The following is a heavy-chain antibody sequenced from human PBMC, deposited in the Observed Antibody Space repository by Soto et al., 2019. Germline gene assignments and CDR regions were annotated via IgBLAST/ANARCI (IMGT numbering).Heavy chain of an antibody. CDR2: ISSNSAYI. CDR3: ARVRCSNYYCRDDI. V-gene: IGHV3-21*01. Sequence: GGSLRLSCAASGFTFRSFTMNWVRQAPGKGLEWVSTISSNSAYIYYTDALRGRFTISRDNAKNSLHLQMNSLRAEDTAMYYCARVRCSNYYCRDDIWGQGTMVTVSS. CDR1: GFTFRSFT. J-gene: IGHJ3*02. D-gene: IGHD3-22*01.